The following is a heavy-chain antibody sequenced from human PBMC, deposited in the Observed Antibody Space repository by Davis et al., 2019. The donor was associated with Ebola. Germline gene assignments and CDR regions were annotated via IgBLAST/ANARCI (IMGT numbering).Heavy chain of an antibody. Sequence: PGGSLRLSCAASGFTFSSYWMHWVRQAPGKGLVWVSRINSDGSSTSYADSVKGRFTISRDNAKKSLYLQMNSLRAEDTAAYYCARYFRFGSGCYGMDVWGQGTTVTVSS. CDR2: INSDGSST. J-gene: IGHJ6*02. D-gene: IGHD3-3*01. V-gene: IGHV3-74*01. CDR1: GFTFSSYW. CDR3: ARYFRFGSGCYGMDV.